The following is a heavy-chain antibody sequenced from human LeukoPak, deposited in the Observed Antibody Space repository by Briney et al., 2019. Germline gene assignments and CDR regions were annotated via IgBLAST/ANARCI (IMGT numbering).Heavy chain of an antibody. V-gene: IGHV3-7*01. CDR1: GFTFSSYW. CDR2: IKQDGSEK. J-gene: IGHJ4*02. CDR3: ARSGDDYVWGSYRWIDY. D-gene: IGHD3-16*02. Sequence: GGSLRLSCAASGFTFSSYWMSWVRQAPGKGLEWVANIKQDGSEKYYVDSVKGRFTISRDNAKNSLYLQINSLRAEDTAVYYCARSGDDYVWGSYRWIDYWGQGTLVTVSS.